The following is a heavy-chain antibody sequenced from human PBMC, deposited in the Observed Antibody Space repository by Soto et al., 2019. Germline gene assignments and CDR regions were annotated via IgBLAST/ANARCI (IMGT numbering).Heavy chain of an antibody. J-gene: IGHJ6*02. CDR2: IIPIFGTA. V-gene: IGHV1-69*13. CDR1: GGTFSSYA. Sequence: ASVKVSCKAPGGTFSSYAISWVRQPPGQGLEWMGGIIPIFGTANYAQKFQGRVTITADESTSTGYMELSSLRSEDTAVYYCARSQGGSSSLDIYYYYYYGMDVWGQGTTVTVSS. CDR3: ARSQGGSSSLDIYYYYYYGMDV. D-gene: IGHD2-15*01.